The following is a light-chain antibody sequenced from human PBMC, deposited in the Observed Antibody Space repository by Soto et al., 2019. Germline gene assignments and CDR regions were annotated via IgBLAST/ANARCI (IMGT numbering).Light chain of an antibody. V-gene: IGKV1-5*01. J-gene: IGKJ4*01. Sequence: DIPMTQSPSTLPASVGDRVTITCRASQSISSWLAWYQQKPGKAPNLLIYDASSLESGVPSRFSGSGSGTEFTLTIRSLKPDDFATYYCQQYNSYPTFGGGTKVDIK. CDR1: QSISSW. CDR2: DAS. CDR3: QQYNSYPT.